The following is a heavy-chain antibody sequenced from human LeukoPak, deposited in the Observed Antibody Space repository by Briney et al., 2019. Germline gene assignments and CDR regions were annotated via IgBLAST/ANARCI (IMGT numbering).Heavy chain of an antibody. Sequence: PGGSLRLSWAASGFTFSSYAMSWVRQAPGKGMEWVSAISGSGGSTYYADSVKGRFTISRDNSKNTLYLQMNSLSAEDTDVYYCEKVDIAAAVVDYWGQGTLVTVSS. J-gene: IGHJ4*02. D-gene: IGHD6-13*01. V-gene: IGHV3-23*01. CDR3: EKVDIAAAVVDY. CDR1: GFTFSSYA. CDR2: ISGSGGST.